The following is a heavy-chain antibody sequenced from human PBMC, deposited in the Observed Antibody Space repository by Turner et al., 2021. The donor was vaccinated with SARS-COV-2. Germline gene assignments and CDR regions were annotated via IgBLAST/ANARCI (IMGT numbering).Heavy chain of an antibody. CDR2: IYSGGST. CDR3: ARGYSSGWYQRGAFDI. Sequence: EVQLVESGGGLIQHGGSLRRSCAASGFTVSSNYMSWVGQAPGKGLGWVSVIYSGGSTYYADSVKGRFTISRDNAKNTLYLQMNSLRAEDTAVYYCARGYSSGWYQRGAFDIWGQGTMVTVSS. CDR1: GFTVSSNY. J-gene: IGHJ3*02. V-gene: IGHV3-53*01. D-gene: IGHD6-19*01.